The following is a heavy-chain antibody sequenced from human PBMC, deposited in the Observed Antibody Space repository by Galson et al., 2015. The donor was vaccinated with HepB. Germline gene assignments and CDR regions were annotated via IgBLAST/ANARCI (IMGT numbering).Heavy chain of an antibody. CDR2: ISSSGSTI. CDR3: ARAWRYDFWSGYYMVEYYFDY. D-gene: IGHD3-3*01. Sequence: SLRLSCAASGFTFSRYEMNWVRQAPGKGLEWVSYISSSGSTIYYADSVKGRFTISRDNAKNSLYLQMNSLRAEDTAVYYCARAWRYDFWSGYYMVEYYFDYWGQGTLVTVSS. CDR1: GFTFSRYE. J-gene: IGHJ4*02. V-gene: IGHV3-48*03.